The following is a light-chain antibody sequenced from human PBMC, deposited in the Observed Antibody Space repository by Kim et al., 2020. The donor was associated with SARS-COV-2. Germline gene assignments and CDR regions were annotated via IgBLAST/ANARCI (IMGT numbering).Light chain of an antibody. CDR1: SSDVGGYNF. V-gene: IGLV2-8*01. Sequence: QSALTQSASASGSPGQSVTMSCTGTSSDVGGYNFVSWYQQHPGKAPKLIIFGVNKRPSGVPDRFSGSKSGNTASLTVSGLQAEDEADYFCSSYGDNDILVFGGGTQLTVL. CDR3: SSYGDNDILV. CDR2: GVN. J-gene: IGLJ2*01.